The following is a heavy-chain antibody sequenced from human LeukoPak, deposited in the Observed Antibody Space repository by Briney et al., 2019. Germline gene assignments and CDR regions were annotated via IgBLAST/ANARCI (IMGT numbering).Heavy chain of an antibody. CDR1: GYCFTNYW. CDR2: IYPGDSDT. Sequence: PGESLQISCQGSGYCFTNYWIGWVRQLPGKGLEWMGIIYPGDSDTRYSPSFQGQVTISADKSISTAYLQWGSLKASDTAMYYCARSQGYCSGGSCLQGDWFDPWGQGTLVTVSS. D-gene: IGHD2-15*01. CDR3: ARSQGYCSGGSCLQGDWFDP. V-gene: IGHV5-51*01. J-gene: IGHJ5*02.